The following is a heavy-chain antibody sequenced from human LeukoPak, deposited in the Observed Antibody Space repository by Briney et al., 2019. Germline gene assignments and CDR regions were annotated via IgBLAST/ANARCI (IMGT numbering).Heavy chain of an antibody. D-gene: IGHD3-22*01. V-gene: IGHV1-18*01. CDR3: ARDRGSRYYYDSSGYYDY. CDR2: ISANNGNT. J-gene: IGHJ4*02. CDR1: GYTFTIYG. Sequence: ASVKVSCKASGYTFTIYGISWVRQAPGQGLEWMGWISANNGNTNYAQKLQGRVTMTTDTSTSTAYMELRSLRSDDTAVYYCARDRGSRYYYDSSGYYDYWGQGTLVTVSS.